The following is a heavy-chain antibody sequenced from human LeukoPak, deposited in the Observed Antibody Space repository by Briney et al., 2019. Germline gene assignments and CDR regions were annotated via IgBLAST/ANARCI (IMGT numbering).Heavy chain of an antibody. Sequence: ASVKVSCKASGYTFTSYGISWVRQAPGQGLEWMGWISSYNGNTNYAQKLQGRVTMTTDTSTSTAYMELRSLRSDDTAVYYCARDAGYSGYDEGYFDYWGQGTLVTVSS. D-gene: IGHD5-12*01. J-gene: IGHJ4*02. CDR1: GYTFTSYG. CDR2: ISSYNGNT. CDR3: ARDAGYSGYDEGYFDY. V-gene: IGHV1-18*04.